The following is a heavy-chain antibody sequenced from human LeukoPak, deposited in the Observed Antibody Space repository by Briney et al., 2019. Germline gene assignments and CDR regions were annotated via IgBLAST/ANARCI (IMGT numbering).Heavy chain of an antibody. CDR1: GFTFSSYS. J-gene: IGHJ3*02. CDR2: ISSRSRYI. Sequence: AGGSLRLSCAAYGFTFSSYSMDWVRQAPGKGLEWVASISSRSRYIYYAASVKGRFTLDRDNAKHSLYLQMDSQRGEDPAVYYCARADKPPDAFDIWGQGTMVTVSS. V-gene: IGHV3-21*01. CDR3: ARADKPPDAFDI.